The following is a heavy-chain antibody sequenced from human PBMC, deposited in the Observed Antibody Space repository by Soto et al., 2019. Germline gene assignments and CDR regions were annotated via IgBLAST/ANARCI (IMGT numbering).Heavy chain of an antibody. CDR2: IYYSGST. D-gene: IGHD3-10*01. Sequence: TSETLSLTCTVSGGSISSYYWSWIRQPPGKGLEWIGYIYYSGSTNYNPSLRSRVTISVDTSKTQFSLKLSSVTAADTAVYYCAGDRPVYGSGKYYLDYWGQGILVTVSS. V-gene: IGHV4-59*01. J-gene: IGHJ4*02. CDR1: GGSISSYY. CDR3: AGDRPVYGSGKYYLDY.